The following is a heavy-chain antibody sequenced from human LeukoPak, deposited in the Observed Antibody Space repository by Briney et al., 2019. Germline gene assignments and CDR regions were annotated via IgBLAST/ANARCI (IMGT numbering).Heavy chain of an antibody. CDR2: IHPGRGDT. D-gene: IGHD7-27*01. Sequence: GASVKVSFQALGYTFTDHYFHLLRQAPGQGIEWMGWIHPGRGDTNIAQKFQGRVSLTRDMSISTAYMELSRLTSDDTAVYYCARDHNWGPDYWGQGTLVSVSS. CDR1: GYTFTDHY. V-gene: IGHV1-2*02. CDR3: ARDHNWGPDY. J-gene: IGHJ4*02.